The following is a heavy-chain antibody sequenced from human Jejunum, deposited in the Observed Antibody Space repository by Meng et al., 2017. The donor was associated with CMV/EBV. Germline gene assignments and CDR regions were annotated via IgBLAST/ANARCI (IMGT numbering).Heavy chain of an antibody. D-gene: IGHD1-1*01. CDR3: ATAGNYRFDN. V-gene: IGHV3-74*01. CDR1: GFTFSNSW. Sequence: LSGAASGFTFSNSWMHWVRQAPGKGLMWVSRINSDGSTTNYADSVKGRFTISRDNAKNTLYLQMNSLGVEDTAVYYCATAGNYRFDNWGQGTLVTVSS. CDR2: INSDGSTT. J-gene: IGHJ4*02.